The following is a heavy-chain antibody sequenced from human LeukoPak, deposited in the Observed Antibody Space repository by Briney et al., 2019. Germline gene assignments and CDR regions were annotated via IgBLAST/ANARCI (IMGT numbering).Heavy chain of an antibody. Sequence: GESLKISCKGSGYRFSIYWIGCVRQMPGKGLEWMGIIFPGGSDTRYSPSFQGQVTISADKSISTAYLQWRSLKASDTAMYYCARHLVVDSHSAMDYWGQGTLVTVSS. CDR3: ARHLVVDSHSAMDY. V-gene: IGHV5-51*01. CDR2: IFPGGSDT. D-gene: IGHD2-15*01. CDR1: GYRFSIYW. J-gene: IGHJ4*02.